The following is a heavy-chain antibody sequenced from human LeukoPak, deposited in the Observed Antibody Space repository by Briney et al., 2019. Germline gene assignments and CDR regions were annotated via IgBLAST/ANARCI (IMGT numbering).Heavy chain of an antibody. CDR2: INHSGST. J-gene: IGHJ6*02. V-gene: IGHV4-34*01. Sequence: SETLSLTCAVYGGSFSGYYWSLIRQPPGKGLEWIGEINHSGSTNYNPSLKSRVTISVDTSKNQFSLKLSSVTAADTAVYYCARALRLPYYYYGMDVWGQGTTVTVSS. CDR1: GGSFSGYY. CDR3: ARALRLPYYYYGMDV. D-gene: IGHD3-16*01.